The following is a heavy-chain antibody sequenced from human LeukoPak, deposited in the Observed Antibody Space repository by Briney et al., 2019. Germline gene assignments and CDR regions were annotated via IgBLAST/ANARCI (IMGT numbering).Heavy chain of an antibody. D-gene: IGHD3-3*01. Sequence: SVKVSCKASGGTFSSYAISWVRQAPGQGLEWMGGIIPIFGTANYAQKFQGRVTITTDESTSTAYMELSSLRSEDTAVYYCARVGRFFDAFDIWGQGTMVTVSS. V-gene: IGHV1-69*05. CDR1: GGTFSSYA. CDR2: IIPIFGTA. CDR3: ARVGRFFDAFDI. J-gene: IGHJ3*02.